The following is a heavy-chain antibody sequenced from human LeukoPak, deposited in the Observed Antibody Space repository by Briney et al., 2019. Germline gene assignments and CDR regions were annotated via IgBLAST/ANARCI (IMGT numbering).Heavy chain of an antibody. Sequence: GGSLRLSCVVSGFTFSGSAVHWVRQASGKGLEWVGRIRSKANNYATAYAASVKGRFTISRDDSKNTAYLQMNSLRAEDTAIYYCAKGATGNYWYFDLWGRGTLVTVSS. CDR2: IRSKANNYAT. CDR3: AKGATGNYWYFDL. CDR1: GFTFSGSA. V-gene: IGHV3-73*01. J-gene: IGHJ2*01. D-gene: IGHD1-1*01.